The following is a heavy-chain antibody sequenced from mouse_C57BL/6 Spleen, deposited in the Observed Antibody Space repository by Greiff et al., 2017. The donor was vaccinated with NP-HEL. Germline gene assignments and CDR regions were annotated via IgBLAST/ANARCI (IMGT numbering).Heavy chain of an antibody. CDR2: IYPGDGDT. D-gene: IGHD2-3*01. J-gene: IGHJ3*01. Sequence: QVQLKQSGAELVKPGASVKISCKASGYAFSSYWMNWVKQRPGKGLEWIGQIYPGDGDTNYNGKFKGKATLTAAKSSSPAYMQLSSLTSEDSAVYFCARSGDGYYDFAYWGKGTLVTVSA. V-gene: IGHV1-80*01. CDR1: GYAFSSYW. CDR3: ARSGDGYYDFAY.